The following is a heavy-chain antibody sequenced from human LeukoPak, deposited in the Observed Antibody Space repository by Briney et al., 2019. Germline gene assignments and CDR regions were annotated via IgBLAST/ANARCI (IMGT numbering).Heavy chain of an antibody. V-gene: IGHV1-2*06. Sequence: GASVKVSCKASGYSFTGHHMHWVRQAPGQGLEWMGRINPNSGGTNYAQKFQGRVTMTRDTSISTAYMELSRLRSDDTAVYYCAREDTAMVPLGYYYYGMGVWGQGTTVTVSS. J-gene: IGHJ6*02. CDR1: GYSFTGHH. D-gene: IGHD5-18*01. CDR3: AREDTAMVPLGYYYYGMGV. CDR2: INPNSGGT.